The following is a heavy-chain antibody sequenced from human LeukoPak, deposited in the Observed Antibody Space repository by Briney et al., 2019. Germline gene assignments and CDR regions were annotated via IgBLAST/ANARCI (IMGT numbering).Heavy chain of an antibody. Sequence: ASVKVSCKASGYTFTSYDINWVRQAPGQGLEWMGWMNPNSGNTGYAQKFQGRVTMTRNTSISTAYMELSSLRSEDTAVYYCARADSSSWYGSLSHYYYYMDVWGKGTTVTVSS. J-gene: IGHJ6*03. CDR2: MNPNSGNT. CDR3: ARADSSSWYGSLSHYYYYMDV. V-gene: IGHV1-8*01. CDR1: GYTFTSYD. D-gene: IGHD6-13*01.